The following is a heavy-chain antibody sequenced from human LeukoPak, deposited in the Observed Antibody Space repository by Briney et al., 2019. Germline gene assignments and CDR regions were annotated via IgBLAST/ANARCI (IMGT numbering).Heavy chain of an antibody. CDR2: IYSSGST. V-gene: IGHV4-39*01. Sequence: PSETLSLTCTVSGASISGSGYYWGWIRQPPGKGLEWIGSIYSSGSTYYNASLQSRVTISIETSKNQISLRLNSVTAADTAVYSCARHIIGLVDYWGQGTQVTVSS. CDR1: GASISGSGYY. CDR3: ARHIIGLVDY. J-gene: IGHJ4*02. D-gene: IGHD2/OR15-2a*01.